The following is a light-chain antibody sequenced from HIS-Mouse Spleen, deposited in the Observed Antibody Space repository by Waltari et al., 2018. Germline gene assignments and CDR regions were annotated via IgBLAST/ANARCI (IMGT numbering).Light chain of an antibody. J-gene: IGLJ2*01. V-gene: IGLV2-23*03. CDR2: EGS. CDR1: SSDVGSYNL. CDR3: CSYAGSSTFVVV. Sequence: QSALTQPASVSGSPGQSITISCPGTSSDVGSYNLVSWYQQHPGKAPKLMIYEGSKRPSGVSKPFSGSKSGNTASLTISGLQAEDEADYYCCSYAGSSTFVVVFGGGTKLTVL.